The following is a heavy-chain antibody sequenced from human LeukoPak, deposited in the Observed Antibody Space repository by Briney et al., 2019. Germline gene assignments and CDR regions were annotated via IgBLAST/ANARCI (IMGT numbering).Heavy chain of an antibody. V-gene: IGHV1-2*02. CDR3: ASTDSDWNHEITF. Sequence: GASVKVSCKASGYTFTGYYMHWVRQAPGQGLEWMGWINPNSGGTNYAQNFQGRVTMTRDTSITTAYMQLNSLRSADTAVYFCASTDSDWNHEITFWGQGTLVTVSS. D-gene: IGHD1-1*01. J-gene: IGHJ4*02. CDR2: INPNSGGT. CDR1: GYTFTGYY.